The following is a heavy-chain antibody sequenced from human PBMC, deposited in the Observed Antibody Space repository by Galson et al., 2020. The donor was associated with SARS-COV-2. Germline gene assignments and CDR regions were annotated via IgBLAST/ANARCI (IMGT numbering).Heavy chain of an antibody. CDR2: IHHSGST. D-gene: IGHD6-6*01. CDR1: GGSFSGYY. J-gene: IGHJ4*02. Sequence: SETLSLTCAVYGGSFSGYYWSWIRQPPGKGLEWIGEIHHSGSTNYNPSLKSRVTISVDTSKNQFSLKLSSVTAADTAVYYCARGIDEYSSLDYWGQGTLVTVSS. CDR3: ARGIDEYSSLDY. V-gene: IGHV4-34*01.